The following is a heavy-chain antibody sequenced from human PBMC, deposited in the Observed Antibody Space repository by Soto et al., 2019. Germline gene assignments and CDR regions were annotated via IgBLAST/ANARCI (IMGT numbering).Heavy chain of an antibody. V-gene: IGHV1-69*01. Sequence: QVQLVQSGAEVKKPGSSVKVSCKASGGTFSSYAISWVRQAPGQGLEWMGGIIPIFGTANYAQKFQGRVTITADESTSTAYMELSSLRSEDTAVYYCARDPLFCSGGSCYPGEGRPSLDYWGQGTLVTVSS. D-gene: IGHD2-15*01. CDR3: ARDPLFCSGGSCYPGEGRPSLDY. J-gene: IGHJ4*02. CDR2: IIPIFGTA. CDR1: GGTFSSYA.